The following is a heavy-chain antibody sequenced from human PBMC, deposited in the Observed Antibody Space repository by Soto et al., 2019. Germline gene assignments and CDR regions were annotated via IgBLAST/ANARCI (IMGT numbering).Heavy chain of an antibody. Sequence: SVKVSCKASGGTFSSYTISWVRQAPGQGLEWMGRIIPILGIANYAQKFQGRVTITADKSTSTAYVELSSLRSEDTAVYYCAREIGYCSGGSCCSTDQVDAHAIWGRGSTDIGSS. D-gene: IGHD2-15*01. CDR1: GGTFSSYT. J-gene: IGHJ6*01. CDR3: AREIGYCSGGSCCSTDQVDAHAI. V-gene: IGHV1-69*04. CDR2: IIPILGIA.